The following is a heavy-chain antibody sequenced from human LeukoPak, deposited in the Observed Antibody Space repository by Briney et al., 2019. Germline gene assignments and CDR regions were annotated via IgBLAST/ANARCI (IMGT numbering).Heavy chain of an antibody. J-gene: IGHJ6*04. CDR1: GYSISSGYY. Sequence: PSETLSHTCAVSGYSISSGYYWGWIRQPPGKGLEWIGSIYHSGSTYYNPSLKSRVTISVDTSKNQFSLKLSSVTAADTAVYYCARVIDIPYYYGMDVWGKGTTVTVSS. CDR3: ARVIDIPYYYGMDV. D-gene: IGHD3-16*02. CDR2: IYHSGST. V-gene: IGHV4-38-2*01.